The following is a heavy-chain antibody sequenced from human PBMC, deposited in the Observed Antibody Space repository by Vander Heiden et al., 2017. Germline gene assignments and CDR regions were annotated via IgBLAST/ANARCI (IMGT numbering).Heavy chain of an antibody. V-gene: IGHV3-33*01. CDR3: ARGGSHTHTDGFSF. Sequence: QLVESGGGVVQPGTSLRLSCAASGFTFRSYGMHWVRQAPGKGLEGVAVIWYDESKTYYEDSVKGRFTISRDNFKDTLYLEMNSLRAEDSAVYWCARGGSHTHTDGFSFWGQGTMVSAS. CDR1: GFTFRSYG. J-gene: IGHJ3*01. D-gene: IGHD1-26*01. CDR2: IWYDESKT.